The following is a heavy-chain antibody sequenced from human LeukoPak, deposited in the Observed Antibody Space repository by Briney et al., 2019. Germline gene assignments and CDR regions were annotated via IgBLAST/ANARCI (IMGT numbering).Heavy chain of an antibody. CDR3: ARDQQVDMVRGVHYYYMDV. V-gene: IGHV6-1*01. Sequence: SQTLSLTCAISGDSVSSNSAAWNWIRQSPSRGLEWLGRTYYRSKWYNDYAVSVKSRITINPDTSKNQFSLQLNSVTPEDTAVYYCARDQQVDMVRGVHYYYMDVWGKGTTVTVSS. CDR1: GDSVSSNSAA. J-gene: IGHJ6*03. CDR2: TYYRSKWYN. D-gene: IGHD3-10*01.